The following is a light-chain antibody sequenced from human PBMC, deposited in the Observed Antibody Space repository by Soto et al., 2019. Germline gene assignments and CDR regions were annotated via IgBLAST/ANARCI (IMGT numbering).Light chain of an antibody. Sequence: QSVLTQPPSVSAAPGQKVTISCSGSSSNIGGNSVSWYQQLPGTAPKLLIYDDNKRPSGIPDRFSGSTSGTSATLGLTGFQTGDEADYYCGSWDSSLSAYVFGTGTKVTV. J-gene: IGLJ1*01. CDR3: GSWDSSLSAYV. CDR2: DDN. V-gene: IGLV1-51*01. CDR1: SSNIGGNS.